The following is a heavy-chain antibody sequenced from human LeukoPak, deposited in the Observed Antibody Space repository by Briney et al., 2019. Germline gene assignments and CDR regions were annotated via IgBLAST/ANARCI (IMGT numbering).Heavy chain of an antibody. CDR2: ISTSSNYI. J-gene: IGHJ5*02. Sequence: GGSLRLSCVASGFTFSTYSMNWVRQAPGKGLEWVSFISTSSNYIYYADSVKGRFTISRDNAKNSLYLQMNSLRAEDTAVYYCARDRGKRVETSMVGFPWGQGTLVTVSS. V-gene: IGHV3-21*01. CDR3: ARDRGKRVETSMVGFP. D-gene: IGHD5-18*01. CDR1: GFTFSTYS.